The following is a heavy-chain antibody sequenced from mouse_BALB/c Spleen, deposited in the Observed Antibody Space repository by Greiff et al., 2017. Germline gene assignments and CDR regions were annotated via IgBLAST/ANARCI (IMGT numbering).Heavy chain of an antibody. D-gene: IGHD2-10*02. V-gene: IGHV3-8*02. CDR1: GDSITSGY. CDR2: ISYSGST. Sequence: EVKLVESGPSLVKPSQTLSLTCSVTGDSITSGYWNWIRKFPGNKLEYMGYISYSGSTYYNPSLKSRISITRDTSKNQYYLQLNSVTTEDTATYYCARYGYGNYGRAMDYWGQGTSVTVSS. CDR3: ARYGYGNYGRAMDY. J-gene: IGHJ4*01.